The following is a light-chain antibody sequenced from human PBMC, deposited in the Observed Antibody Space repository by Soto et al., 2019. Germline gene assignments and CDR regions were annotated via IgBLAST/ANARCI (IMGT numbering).Light chain of an antibody. CDR1: LGISIN. V-gene: IGKV3-15*01. CDR2: GAS. J-gene: IGKJ1*01. Sequence: MNQPPSSLSPSPLITVTLSYRASLGISINLAWYQQRPGQAPRLLIYGASTRATGVPARFSGSGSGTDFTLTISCLQSEDLTVYRCQQYNYLLQRFGEGAKVDIK. CDR3: QQYNYLLQR.